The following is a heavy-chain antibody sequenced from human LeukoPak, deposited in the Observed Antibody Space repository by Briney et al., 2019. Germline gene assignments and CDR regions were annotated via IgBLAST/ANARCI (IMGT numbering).Heavy chain of an antibody. CDR3: ARVYCGGDCYSGGPKYYFDY. Sequence: SETLSLTCAVYGGSFSGYYWSWIRQPPGKGLEWIGEINHGGSTNYNPSLKSRVTISVDTSKNQFSLKLSSVTAADTAVYYCARVYCGGDCYSGGPKYYFDYWGQGTLVTVSS. V-gene: IGHV4-34*01. J-gene: IGHJ4*02. CDR2: INHGGST. D-gene: IGHD2-21*02. CDR1: GGSFSGYY.